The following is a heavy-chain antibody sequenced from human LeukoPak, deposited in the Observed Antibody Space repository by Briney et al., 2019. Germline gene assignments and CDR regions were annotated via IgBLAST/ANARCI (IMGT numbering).Heavy chain of an antibody. Sequence: GGSLGLSCVVSGFRLRSYWMHWVRQGPGKGLVWVAGINSDGSRTIYADSVKGRITISRDNAKNSLYLQMNSLRPEDTAVYYCAREGPGVGTRFDYWGQGTLVTVSS. CDR1: GFRLRSYW. CDR2: INSDGSRT. V-gene: IGHV3-74*01. J-gene: IGHJ4*02. CDR3: AREGPGVGTRFDY. D-gene: IGHD3-10*01.